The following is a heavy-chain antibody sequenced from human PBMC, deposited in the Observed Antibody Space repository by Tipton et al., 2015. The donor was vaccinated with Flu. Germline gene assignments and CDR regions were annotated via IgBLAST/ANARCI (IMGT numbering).Heavy chain of an antibody. Sequence: GSLRLSCAASGFTFSSYSMNWVRQAPGKGLEWVSYISSSSSTIYYADSVKGRFTISRDNAKNSLYLQMNSLRAEDTAVYYCARERGGGYYDSSGYSEVYYYYMDVWGKGTTVTVSS. CDR3: ARERGGGYYDSSGYSEVYYYYMDV. V-gene: IGHV3-48*04. CDR2: ISSSSSTI. D-gene: IGHD3-22*01. CDR1: GFTFSSYS. J-gene: IGHJ6*03.